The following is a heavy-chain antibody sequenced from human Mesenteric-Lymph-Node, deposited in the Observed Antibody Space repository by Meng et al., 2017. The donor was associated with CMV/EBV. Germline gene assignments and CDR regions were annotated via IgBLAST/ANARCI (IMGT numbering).Heavy chain of an antibody. D-gene: IGHD1-1*01. CDR3: ARYGTIGTRWGGWFDP. CDR2: ISSSGIYI. CDR1: GFTFSSYE. V-gene: IGHV3-21*01. J-gene: IGHJ5*02. Sequence: GESLKISCAASGFTFSSYEMNWVRQAPGKGLEWVSSISSSGIYIYYADSVKGRFTISRDNAKNSLYLQMNSLRVEDTAVYYCARYGTIGTRWGGWFDPWGQGTLVTVSS.